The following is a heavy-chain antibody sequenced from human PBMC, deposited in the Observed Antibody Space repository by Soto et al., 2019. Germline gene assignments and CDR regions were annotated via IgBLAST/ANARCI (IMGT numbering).Heavy chain of an antibody. D-gene: IGHD3-16*02. J-gene: IGHJ6*03. V-gene: IGHV3-33*03. CDR3: AKDGGQYPWASFYMDV. CDR1: GFTFSESG. Sequence: QVQLVESGGGVVQPGGSLRLSCAVSGFTFSESGMLWVRQAPVKGLEWVAFISYDAGKTYYRDSVKGRFTISRDNHRNTLFLQMNSLRVEDTAVYYCAKDGGQYPWASFYMDVWGKGTTVTVSS. CDR2: ISYDAGKT.